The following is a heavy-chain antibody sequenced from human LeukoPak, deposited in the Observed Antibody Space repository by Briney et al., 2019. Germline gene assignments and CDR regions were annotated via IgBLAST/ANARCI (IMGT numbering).Heavy chain of an antibody. CDR3: AKLKIVAGGYFDY. D-gene: IGHD2-21*01. CDR2: ISGSGVST. CDR1: GFTYSSYA. Sequence: GGSLRLSCAASGFTYSSYAMSWVRQAPGKGLEWVSAISGSGVSTYYADSVKGRFTISRDNSKNTLYLQMNSLRAEDTAVYYCAKLKIVAGGYFDYWGQGTLVTVSS. V-gene: IGHV3-23*01. J-gene: IGHJ4*02.